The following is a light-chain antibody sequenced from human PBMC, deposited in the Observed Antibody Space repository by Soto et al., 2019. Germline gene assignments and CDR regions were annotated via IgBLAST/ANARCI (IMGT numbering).Light chain of an antibody. CDR2: GSS. J-gene: IGKJ5*01. V-gene: IGKV3-20*01. Sequence: RVLTQSTGSLSLSPGERATFSCRASQSISSSYLAWYQQKPGQAPRLLIYGSSNRATGIPDRFRGSGSGTDFSLTISRLEPEDFAVYYCQQYGGSPPITFGQGTRLEIK. CDR1: QSISSSY. CDR3: QQYGGSPPIT.